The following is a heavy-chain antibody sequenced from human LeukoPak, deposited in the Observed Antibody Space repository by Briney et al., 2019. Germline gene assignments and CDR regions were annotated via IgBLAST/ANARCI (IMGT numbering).Heavy chain of an antibody. V-gene: IGHV4-39*07. Sequence: SETLSLTCTVSGGSISSSSYYWGWIRQPPGMGLEWIGSIHYSGITYYNPSLKSRVTISVDTAKNQFSLKLSCLISAGPTVYYCARDLRGLPPHYGMDVWGQGTTVTVSS. CDR2: IHYSGIT. J-gene: IGHJ6*02. D-gene: IGHD5-18*01. CDR1: GGSISSSSYY. CDR3: ARDLRGLPPHYGMDV.